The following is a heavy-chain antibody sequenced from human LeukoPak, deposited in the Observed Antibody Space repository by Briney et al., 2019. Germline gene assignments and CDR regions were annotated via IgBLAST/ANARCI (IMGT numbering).Heavy chain of an antibody. D-gene: IGHD3-9*01. V-gene: IGHV3-74*01. CDR1: GFTFSSYW. Sequence: GGSLRLSCAASGFTFSSYWMHWVRQAPGKGLVWVSRIKTDVSTTNYGDSVKGRFTISRDNAKNTLYLQMTSLRAEDTAVYYCAKDYYDILTGFYIGGAFDIWGQGTKVTVSS. J-gene: IGHJ3*02. CDR2: IKTDVSTT. CDR3: AKDYYDILTGFYIGGAFDI.